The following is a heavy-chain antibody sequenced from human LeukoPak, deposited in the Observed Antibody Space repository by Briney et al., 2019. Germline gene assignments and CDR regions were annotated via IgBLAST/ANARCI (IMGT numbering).Heavy chain of an antibody. V-gene: IGHV4-39*01. J-gene: IGHJ3*02. Sequence: SETLSLTCTVSRGSISSSSYYWGWIRQPPGKGLEWIGSIYYSGSTYYNPSLKSRVTISVDTSKNQFSLKLSSVTAADTAVYYCARLLVPEGGYAFDIWGQGTMVTVSS. CDR1: RGSISSSSYY. CDR3: ARLLVPEGGYAFDI. CDR2: IYYSGST.